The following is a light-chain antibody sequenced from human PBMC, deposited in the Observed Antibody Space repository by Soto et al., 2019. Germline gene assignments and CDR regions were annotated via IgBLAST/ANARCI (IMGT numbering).Light chain of an antibody. V-gene: IGKV3-15*01. J-gene: IGKJ1*01. CDR1: QSVSTI. Sequence: EIVMTPSPCSLSVSPVERTTLSCRASQSVSTILAWYQQKPGQAPRLLIYGASTRATGIPVRFSGSGSGTEFTLTISSLQSEDFAVYYCQQYDKWPPTFGQGTKVDIK. CDR2: GAS. CDR3: QQYDKWPPT.